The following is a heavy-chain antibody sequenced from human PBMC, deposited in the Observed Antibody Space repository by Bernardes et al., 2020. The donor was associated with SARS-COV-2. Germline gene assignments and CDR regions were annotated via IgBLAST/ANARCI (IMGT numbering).Heavy chain of an antibody. CDR1: GGSISSGGYY. D-gene: IGHD3-3*01. CDR2: IYYSGST. Sequence: TLSRTCTVSGGSISSGGYYWSWIRQHPGKGLEWIGYIYYSGSTYYNPSLKSRVTISVDTSKNQFSLKLSSVTAADTAVYYCAREPSRITIFGVDRYGMDVWGQGTTVTVSS. J-gene: IGHJ6*02. V-gene: IGHV4-31*03. CDR3: AREPSRITIFGVDRYGMDV.